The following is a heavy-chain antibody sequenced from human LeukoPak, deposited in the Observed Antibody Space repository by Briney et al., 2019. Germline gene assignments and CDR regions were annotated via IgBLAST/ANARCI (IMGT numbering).Heavy chain of an antibody. D-gene: IGHD3-10*02. CDR2: ISSSGSTI. V-gene: IGHV3-48*04. CDR3: AELGITMIGGV. CDR1: GFTFSSYS. J-gene: IGHJ6*04. Sequence: GGSLRVSCAASGFTFSSYSMNWVRQAPGKGLEWVSYISSSGSTIYYADSVKGRFTISRDNAKNSLYLQMNSLRAEDTAVYYCAELGITMIGGVWGKGTTVTISS.